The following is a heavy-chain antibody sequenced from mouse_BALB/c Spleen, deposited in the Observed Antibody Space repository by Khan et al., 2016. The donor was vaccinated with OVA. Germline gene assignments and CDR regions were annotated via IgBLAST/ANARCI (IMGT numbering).Heavy chain of an antibody. CDR2: INPRSAYT. CDR3: ARRTTICTMDY. D-gene: IGHD1-1*01. V-gene: IGHV1-4*01. CDR1: GYTFTSNT. J-gene: IGHJ4*01. Sequence: QVQLQQSGAELARPGASVKMSCKTSGYTFTSNTMHWLKQRPGQGLEWIGYINPRSAYTNYNQKFNDKATLTADTSSSTAYMQLSSLTSEDSAVYYCARRTTICTMDYWGQGTSVTVSS.